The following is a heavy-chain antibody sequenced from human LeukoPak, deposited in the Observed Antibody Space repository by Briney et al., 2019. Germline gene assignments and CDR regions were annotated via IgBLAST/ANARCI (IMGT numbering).Heavy chain of an antibody. CDR2: IRSKAYGGTT. CDR3: TSSTVVTRSAFDI. CDR1: GFTFSVYP. Sequence: GRYLRRSCAASGFTFSVYPMSWVRQAPEKGLEWVGFIRSKAYGGTTEYAASVKGRFTISRDDSKSIAYLQMNSLKTEDTAVYYCTSSTVVTRSAFDIWGQGTMVTVSS. V-gene: IGHV3-49*04. J-gene: IGHJ3*02. D-gene: IGHD4-23*01.